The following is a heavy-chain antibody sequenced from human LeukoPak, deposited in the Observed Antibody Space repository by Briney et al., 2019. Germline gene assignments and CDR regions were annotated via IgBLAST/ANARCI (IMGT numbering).Heavy chain of an antibody. CDR3: ARDGSGTWLDP. CDR2: IYAFNGDM. D-gene: IGHD3-10*01. J-gene: IGHJ5*02. V-gene: IGHV1-18*01. Sequence: PGASVKVSCKGSGYSFINYGISWVRQAPGQGLEWMGWIYAFNGDMNHAQKFQGRVTMTIDTSTSTAYMELRSLTADDTAVYYCARDGSGTWLDPWGQGTLVTVSS. CDR1: GYSFINYG.